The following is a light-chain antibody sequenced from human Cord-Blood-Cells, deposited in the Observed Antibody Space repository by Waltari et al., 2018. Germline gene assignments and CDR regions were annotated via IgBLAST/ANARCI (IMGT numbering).Light chain of an antibody. Sequence: EIVMTQSPATLSVSPGERATLSCRASQSVSSNLAWYQQKPGQAPRLLIYGASTRATRIPARFSVSGSGTEFTLTISSLQSEDFAVCYCQQYNNWPRTFGPGTKVDIK. CDR2: GAS. CDR1: QSVSSN. V-gene: IGKV3-15*01. CDR3: QQYNNWPRT. J-gene: IGKJ3*01.